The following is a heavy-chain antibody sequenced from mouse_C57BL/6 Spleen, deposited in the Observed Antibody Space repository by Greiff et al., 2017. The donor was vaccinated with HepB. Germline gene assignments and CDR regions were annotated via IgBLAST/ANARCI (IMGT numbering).Heavy chain of an antibody. V-gene: IGHV1-82*01. Sequence: QVQLKESGPELVKPGASVKISCKASGYAFSSSWMNWVKQRPGKGLEWIGRIYPGDGDTNYNGKFKGKATLTADKSSSTAYMQLSSLTSEDSAVYFCARAPYSNYRRYAMDYWGQGTSVTVSS. CDR1: GYAFSSSW. J-gene: IGHJ4*01. D-gene: IGHD2-5*01. CDR3: ARAPYSNYRRYAMDY. CDR2: IYPGDGDT.